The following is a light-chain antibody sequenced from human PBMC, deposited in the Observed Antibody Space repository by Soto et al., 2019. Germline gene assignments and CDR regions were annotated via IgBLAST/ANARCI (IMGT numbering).Light chain of an antibody. V-gene: IGLV2-8*01. CDR2: EVT. CDR3: SSYAGSNYRFG. J-gene: IGLJ2*01. CDR1: SSDVGGYKY. Sequence: QSVLTQPPSASGSPGQSVSISCTGTSSDVGGYKYVSWYQQHPGKAPKLMIFEVTKRPSGVPDRFSGSKSGNTASLTISGLQSEDEADYYCSSYAGSNYRFGFGGGTKLTVL.